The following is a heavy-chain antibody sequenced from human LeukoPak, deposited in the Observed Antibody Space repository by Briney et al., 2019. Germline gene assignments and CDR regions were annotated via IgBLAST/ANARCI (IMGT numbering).Heavy chain of an antibody. CDR1: GYTFTGYY. D-gene: IGHD6-6*01. CDR2: INPNSGGT. V-gene: IGHV1-2*02. CDR3: ASEYSSSSEEDYYYYYMDV. Sequence: ASVKVSCKASGYTFTGYYMHWVRQAPGQGLEWMGWINPNSGGTNYAQKFQGRVTMTRDTSISTAYMELSRLRSDHTAVYYSASEYSSSSEEDYYYYYMDVWGKGTTVTVSS. J-gene: IGHJ6*03.